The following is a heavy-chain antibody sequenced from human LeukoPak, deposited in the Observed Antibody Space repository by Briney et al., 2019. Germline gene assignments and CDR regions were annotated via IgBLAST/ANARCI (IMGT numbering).Heavy chain of an antibody. CDR2: IYPGDSDT. Sequence: GESLKISCKGSGCSFTSYWIGWVRQMPGKGLEWMGIIYPGDSDTRYSPSFQGQVTISADKSISTAYLQWSSLKASDTAMYYCARHPTYYYDILTGYMPPDCWGQGTLVTVSS. J-gene: IGHJ4*02. V-gene: IGHV5-51*01. CDR1: GCSFTSYW. CDR3: ARHPTYYYDILTGYMPPDC. D-gene: IGHD3-9*01.